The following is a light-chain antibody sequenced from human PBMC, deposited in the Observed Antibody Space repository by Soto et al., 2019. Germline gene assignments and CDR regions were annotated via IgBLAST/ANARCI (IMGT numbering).Light chain of an antibody. V-gene: IGKV3-15*01. CDR1: QSVGNN. CDR2: GAS. CDR3: QQYNSWPLT. J-gene: IGKJ4*01. Sequence: DTVMTHSPATLSVSPWEIASLSCGASQSVGNNLAWYRQKPGQAPRLLVYGASTRATGVPARFSGSGSGTEFTLIISSLQSEDFAVYYCQQYNSWPLTFGGGTKVDIK.